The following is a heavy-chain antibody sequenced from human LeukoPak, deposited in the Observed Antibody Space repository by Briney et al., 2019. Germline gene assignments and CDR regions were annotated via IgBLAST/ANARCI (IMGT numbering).Heavy chain of an antibody. CDR2: ISGSGGGT. CDR1: GFTFSSYA. D-gene: IGHD1-26*01. V-gene: IGHV3-23*01. CDR3: VKDLGRYRNNCFDY. Sequence: GGSLRLSCAASGFTFSSYAMNWVRQAPEKGLEWVSTISGSGGGTYYADSVKGRFTIPRDDSKNTLYLQMNSLRAEDTAVYYCVKDLGRYRNNCFDYWGQGALVTVSS. J-gene: IGHJ4*02.